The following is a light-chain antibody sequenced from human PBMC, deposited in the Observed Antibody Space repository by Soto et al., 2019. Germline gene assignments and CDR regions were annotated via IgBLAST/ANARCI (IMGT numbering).Light chain of an antibody. CDR1: SGSVSTSYY. CDR3: VLYMGRGTWM. CDR2: TTN. Sequence: QAVVTQEPSFSVSPGGTVTLTCGLTSGSVSTSYYPSWYQQTPGQAPRTLIYTTNTRSSGVPDRFSGSILGNKAALTITGAQADDESDYYCVLYMGRGTWMFGGGTNLTVL. J-gene: IGLJ3*02. V-gene: IGLV8-61*01.